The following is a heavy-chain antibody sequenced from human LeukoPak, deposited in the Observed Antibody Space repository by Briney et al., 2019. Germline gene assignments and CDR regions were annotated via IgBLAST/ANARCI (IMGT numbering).Heavy chain of an antibody. V-gene: IGHV1-69*13. CDR1: GGTFSSYA. CDR3: ATMVRGVFDY. CDR2: IIPIFGTA. Sequence: SVKVSCKASGGTFSSYAISWVRQAPGQGLEWMGGIIPIFGTANYAQKFQGRVTITADESTSTAYMALSSLRSEDTAVYYCATMVRGVFDYWGQGTLVTVSS. D-gene: IGHD3-10*01. J-gene: IGHJ4*02.